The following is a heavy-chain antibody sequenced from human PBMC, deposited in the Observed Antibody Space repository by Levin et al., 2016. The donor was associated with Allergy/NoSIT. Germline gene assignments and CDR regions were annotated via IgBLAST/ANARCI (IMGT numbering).Heavy chain of an antibody. CDR2: IWYDGSNK. J-gene: IGHJ4*02. Sequence: GESLKISCAASGFTFSSYGMHWVRQAPGKGLEWVAVIWYDGSNKYYADSVKGRFTISRDNSKNTLYLQMNSLRAEDTAVYYCARDCPISSRGDCYLDYWGQGTLVTVSS. CDR3: ARDCPISSRGDCYLDY. CDR1: GFTFSSYG. V-gene: IGHV3-33*01. D-gene: IGHD2-21*01.